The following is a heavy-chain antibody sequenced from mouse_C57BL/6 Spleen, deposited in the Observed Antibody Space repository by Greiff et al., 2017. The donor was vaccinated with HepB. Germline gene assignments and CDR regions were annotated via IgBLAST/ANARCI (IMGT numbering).Heavy chain of an antibody. Sequence: EVQVVESGGGLVKPGGSLKLSCAASGFTFSSYTMSWVRQTPEKRLEWVATISGGGGNTYYPDSVKGRFTISRDNAKNTLYLQMSSLRSEDTALYYCARHGSSYVDAMDYWGQGTSVTVSS. J-gene: IGHJ4*01. D-gene: IGHD1-1*01. CDR2: ISGGGGNT. CDR1: GFTFSSYT. V-gene: IGHV5-9*01. CDR3: ARHGSSYVDAMDY.